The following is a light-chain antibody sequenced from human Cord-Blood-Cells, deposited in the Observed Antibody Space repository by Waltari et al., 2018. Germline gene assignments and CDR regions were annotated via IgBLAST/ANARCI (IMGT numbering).Light chain of an antibody. V-gene: IGLV3-19*01. Sequence: SSELTQDPAVSVALGQTVRITCQGDSLRSYDAGWYQQKPGQAPVRVIHCKNNRPSGIPYRFSGSSTGNTASLTITGAQAEEEADYYCNSRDSSGNHVVFGGGTKLTVL. CDR2: CKN. CDR3: NSRDSSGNHVV. J-gene: IGLJ2*01. CDR1: SLRSYD.